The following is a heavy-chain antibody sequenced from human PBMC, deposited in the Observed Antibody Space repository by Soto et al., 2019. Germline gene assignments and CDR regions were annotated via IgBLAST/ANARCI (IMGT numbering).Heavy chain of an antibody. Sequence: GGSLRLSCAAFGLTISGKKYVAWVRQAPGKGLEWVSALYDVDGSFYADSVKGRFTTSSDSSKTTVYLQMNDLRPDDTAVYYCATWHEREHAYDVWGQGTTVTVS. CDR2: LYDVDGS. J-gene: IGHJ3*01. CDR1: GLTISGKKY. D-gene: IGHD1-1*01. V-gene: IGHV3-53*01. CDR3: ATWHEREHAYDV.